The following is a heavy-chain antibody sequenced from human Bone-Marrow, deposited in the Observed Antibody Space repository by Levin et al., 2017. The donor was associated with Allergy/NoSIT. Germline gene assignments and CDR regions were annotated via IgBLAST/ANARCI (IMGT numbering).Heavy chain of an antibody. CDR1: GFNFKTYG. Sequence: PGESLKISCAGSGFNFKTYGMHWVRQAPGKGLEWLAIIWFHGNEEYYADSVRGRFTVSRDNSKNILYLQMNSLRVEDTGIYYCARGPAKCSGGTCFSIDYWGQGALVTVSS. CDR3: ARGPAKCSGGTCFSIDY. CDR2: IWFHGNEE. J-gene: IGHJ4*02. D-gene: IGHD6-19*01. V-gene: IGHV3-33*01.